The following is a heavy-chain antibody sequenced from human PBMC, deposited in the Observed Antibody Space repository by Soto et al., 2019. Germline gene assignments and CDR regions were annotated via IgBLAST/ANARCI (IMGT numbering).Heavy chain of an antibody. J-gene: IGHJ6*02. CDR1: GDSIRSSSY. CDR3: SSSSRYLQDV. Sequence: PSETLSLTCTVSGDSIRSSSYWGWIRQPPGKGLEWIGSIYSTGNTYYNPSLNSQVTISVDTSKNQFSLNVISVTAADTAVYYCSSSSRYLQDVCAQRTTVTGSS. CDR2: IYSTGNT. V-gene: IGHV4-39*01. D-gene: IGHD6-13*01.